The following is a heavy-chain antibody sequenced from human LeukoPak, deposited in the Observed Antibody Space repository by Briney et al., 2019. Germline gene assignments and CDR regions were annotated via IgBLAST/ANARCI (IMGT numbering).Heavy chain of an antibody. CDR1: GGSISSSSYY. D-gene: IGHD6-19*01. CDR3: ARHVSVAGVWFDP. CDR2: IYYSGST. V-gene: IGHV4-39*01. Sequence: SETLSLTCTVSGGSISSSSYYWGWIRQPPGKGLEWIGSIYYSGSTYYNPSLKSRVTISVDTSKNQFSLKLSSGTAADTAVYYCARHVSVAGVWFDPWGQGTLVTVSS. J-gene: IGHJ5*02.